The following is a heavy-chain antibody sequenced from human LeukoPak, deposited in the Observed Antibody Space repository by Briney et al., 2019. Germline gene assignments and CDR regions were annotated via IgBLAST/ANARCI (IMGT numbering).Heavy chain of an antibody. Sequence: PSETLSLTCTVSGGSISSYYWSWIRQPPGKGLEWIGYIYYSGSTNYNPSLKSRVTISVDTSKNQFSLKLSSVTAADTAVYYCARHDRSAEWLSPVDAFDIWGQGTMVTVSS. CDR1: GGSISSYY. D-gene: IGHD3-3*01. CDR3: ARHDRSAEWLSPVDAFDI. CDR2: IYYSGST. V-gene: IGHV4-59*08. J-gene: IGHJ3*02.